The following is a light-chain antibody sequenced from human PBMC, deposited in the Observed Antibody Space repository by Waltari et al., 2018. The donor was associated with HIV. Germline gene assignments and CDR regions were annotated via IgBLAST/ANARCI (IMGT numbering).Light chain of an antibody. V-gene: IGKV3-15*01. J-gene: IGKJ2*01. Sequence: EIVMTQSPATLSVSPGERATLSCRASQSFSSDLAWYQHKPGQAPRLLIYGVSTRATGIPARSSGSGSGTEFTLTISSLQSEDFAVYYCQQYNNWPLSFGQGTKLEIK. CDR2: GVS. CDR3: QQYNNWPLS. CDR1: QSFSSD.